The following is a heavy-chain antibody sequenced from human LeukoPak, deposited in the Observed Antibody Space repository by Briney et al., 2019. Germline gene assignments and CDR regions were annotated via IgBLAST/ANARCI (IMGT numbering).Heavy chain of an antibody. CDR1: GFTFSSYS. D-gene: IGHD4-17*01. V-gene: IGHV3-21*01. J-gene: IGHJ4*02. Sequence: NPGGSLRLSCAASGFTFSSYSMNWVRQAPGKGLEWVSSISSSSSYIYYADSVKGRFTISRDNAKNSLYLQMNSLRAEDTAVYYCARAKTTVTSYYFDYWGQGTLVTISS. CDR3: ARAKTTVTSYYFDY. CDR2: ISSSSSYI.